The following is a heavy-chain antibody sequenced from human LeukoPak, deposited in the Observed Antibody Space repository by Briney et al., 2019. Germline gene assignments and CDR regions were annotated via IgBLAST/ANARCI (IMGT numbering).Heavy chain of an antibody. D-gene: IGHD3-10*01. V-gene: IGHV1-69*13. CDR3: ANHRIKTYYYGSGSYYPFDY. Sequence: ASVKASCKASGGTFSSYAISWVRQAPGQGLEWMGGIIPIFGTANYAQKFQGRVTITADESTSTAYMELSSLRSEDTAVYYCANHRIKTYYYGSGSYYPFDYWGQGTLVTVSS. CDR1: GGTFSSYA. J-gene: IGHJ4*02. CDR2: IIPIFGTA.